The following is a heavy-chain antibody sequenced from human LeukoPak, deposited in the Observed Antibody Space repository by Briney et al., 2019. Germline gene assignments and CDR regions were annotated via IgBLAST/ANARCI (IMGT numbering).Heavy chain of an antibody. CDR2: ISGSGGST. Sequence: GGSLRLSCAASGFTFSSYAMSWVRQAPGKGLEWVSAISGSGGSTYYADSVKGRFTISRDNSKNTLYVQMDSLTAEDTAVYYCAKVSLGYCSGGSCYYFDYWGQGTLVTVSS. V-gene: IGHV3-23*01. J-gene: IGHJ4*02. D-gene: IGHD2-15*01. CDR3: AKVSLGYCSGGSCYYFDY. CDR1: GFTFSSYA.